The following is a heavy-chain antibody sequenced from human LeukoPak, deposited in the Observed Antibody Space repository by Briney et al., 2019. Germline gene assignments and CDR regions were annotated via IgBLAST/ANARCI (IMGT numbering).Heavy chain of an antibody. Sequence: SSETLSLTCTVSGGSISSGDHYWSWLRQPPGKGLEWIGYIYYSGSTYYNPSLKSRVTISVDTSKNQFSLRLSSVTAADTAVYYCARLVYYDSSGYYYYFDSWGQGTLVTVSS. CDR2: IYYSGST. J-gene: IGHJ4*02. D-gene: IGHD3-22*01. CDR1: GGSISSGDHY. V-gene: IGHV4-30-4*01. CDR3: ARLVYYDSSGYYYYFDS.